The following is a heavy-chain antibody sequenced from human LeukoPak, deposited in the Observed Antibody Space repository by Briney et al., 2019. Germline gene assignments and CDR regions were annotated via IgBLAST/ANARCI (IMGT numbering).Heavy chain of an antibody. J-gene: IGHJ4*02. V-gene: IGHV4-59*01. CDR2: IYYSGST. Sequence: PSETLSLTCTVSGGSISSYYWSWIRQPPGKGLEWIGYIYYSGSTNYNPSLKSRVTISVDTSKNQFSLKLSSVTAADTAVYYCARENGFIAVAAFDYWGQGTLVTVSS. CDR1: GGSISSYY. D-gene: IGHD6-19*01. CDR3: ARENGFIAVAAFDY.